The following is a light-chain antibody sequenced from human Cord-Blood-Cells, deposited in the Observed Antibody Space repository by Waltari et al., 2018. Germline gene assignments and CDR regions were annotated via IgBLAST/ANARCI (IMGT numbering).Light chain of an antibody. V-gene: IGKV3-15*01. J-gene: IGKJ1*01. CDR3: QQYNNWPPWT. CDR2: GAS. CDR1: QSVSGK. Sequence: IMTTLTTVTLPLSPGERATRSCRASQSVSGKLAWYQQKPGQAPRFLIYGASTRVTGIPARFSGSASGTEFTLTISSLQSEDFAVYYWQQYNNWPPWTFGQGTKVAIK.